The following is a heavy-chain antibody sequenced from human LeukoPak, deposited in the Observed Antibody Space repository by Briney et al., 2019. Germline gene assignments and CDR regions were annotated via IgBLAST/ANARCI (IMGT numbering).Heavy chain of an antibody. V-gene: IGHV3-23*01. D-gene: IGHD3-10*01. CDR2: ISGTGDTT. CDR3: AKAPSPAGFGELPFIRDFGEPDY. J-gene: IGHJ4*02. Sequence: PGGSLRLSCAASGFTFSSYAMIWVRQAPGKGLEWVSGISGTGDTTYYADSVKGRFTISRDNSKNTLYLQMNSLRAEDTAVYYCAKAPSPAGFGELPFIRDFGEPDYWGQGTLVTVSS. CDR1: GFTFSSYA.